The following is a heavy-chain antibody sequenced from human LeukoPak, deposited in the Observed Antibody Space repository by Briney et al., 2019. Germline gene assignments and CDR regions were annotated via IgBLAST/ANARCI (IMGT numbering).Heavy chain of an antibody. Sequence: GGSLRLSCAASGFPFNDAWMSWVRQAPGKGLEWVGRIKTKTDGGTTDYAAPVKGRFTISRDDSKNTPYLQMNSLKTEDTAVYYCTTDVRFLEWLLPFDYWGQGTLVTVSS. J-gene: IGHJ4*02. V-gene: IGHV3-15*01. CDR2: IKTKTDGGTT. D-gene: IGHD3-3*01. CDR3: TTDVRFLEWLLPFDY. CDR1: GFPFNDAW.